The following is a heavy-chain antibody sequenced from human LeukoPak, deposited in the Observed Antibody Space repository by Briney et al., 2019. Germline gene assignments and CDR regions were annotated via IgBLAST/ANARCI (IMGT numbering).Heavy chain of an antibody. CDR1: GYTFTGYY. D-gene: IGHD3-3*01. CDR2: INPNSAGT. CDR3: ARAGNYDFWSGYPLDY. V-gene: IGHV1-2*02. J-gene: IGHJ4*02. Sequence: ASVKVSCKASGYTFTGYYMHWVRQAPGQGLEWMGWINPNSAGTNYAQKFQGRVTMTRDTSISTAYMDLSRPRSDDTAVYYCARAGNYDFWSGYPLDYWGQGTLVTVSS.